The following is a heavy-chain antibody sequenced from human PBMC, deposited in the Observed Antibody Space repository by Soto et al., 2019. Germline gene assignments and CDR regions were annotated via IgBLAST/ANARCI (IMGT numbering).Heavy chain of an antibody. Sequence: LQESGPGLLKPSETLSLTCAVSGASIGSTTYYWGWLRQPAGKGLEWIGSVEYSGITYYNPSVKSRLSISVAASSTHFSLRLSSVTAADTALYYGVRQRVSDMFTGAVDPWGQGIMVTVSS. V-gene: IGHV4-39*01. CDR1: GASIGSTTYY. D-gene: IGHD3-9*01. J-gene: IGHJ5*02. CDR2: VEYSGIT. CDR3: VRQRVSDMFTGAVDP.